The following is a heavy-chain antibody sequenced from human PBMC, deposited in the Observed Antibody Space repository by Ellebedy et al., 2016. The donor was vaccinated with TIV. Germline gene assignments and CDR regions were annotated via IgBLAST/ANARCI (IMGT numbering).Heavy chain of an antibody. D-gene: IGHD3-10*01. CDR3: ARDISRGAAAVRDY. CDR1: GYTFISYG. Sequence: ASVKVSCKASGYTFISYGISWVRQAPGQGLEWMGWISAYNGNTNYAQKFQDRVAVTRDTSTRTVYMELSNLRSEDTALYFCARDISRGAAAVRDYWGQGTLVTVSS. V-gene: IGHV1-18*04. J-gene: IGHJ4*02. CDR2: ISAYNGNT.